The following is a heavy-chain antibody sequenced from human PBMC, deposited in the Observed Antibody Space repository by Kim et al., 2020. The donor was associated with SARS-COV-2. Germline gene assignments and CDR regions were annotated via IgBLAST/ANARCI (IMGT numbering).Heavy chain of an antibody. CDR2: T. D-gene: IGHD2-15*01. J-gene: IGHJ5*02. Sequence: TNYSPSFQGHVTISADKSISTAYLQWSSLKASDTAMYYCARHVGGNWFDPWGQGTLVTVSS. CDR3: ARHVGGNWFDP. V-gene: IGHV5-10-1*01.